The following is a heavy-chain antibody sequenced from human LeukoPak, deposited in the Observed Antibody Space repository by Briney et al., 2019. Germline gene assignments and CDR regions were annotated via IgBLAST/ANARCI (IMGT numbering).Heavy chain of an antibody. CDR3: ARDDSSSWNDY. CDR1: GFTFSSYS. CDR2: ISSRSSYI. V-gene: IGHV3-21*01. J-gene: IGHJ4*02. D-gene: IGHD6-13*01. Sequence: GGSLRLSRAPSGFTFSSYSMYCVRQAPGKRLECVSSISSRSSYIYYADSVKGRFTISRDNAKNSLYLQMTSLRAEDTAVYYCARDDSSSWNDYWGQGTLVTVSS.